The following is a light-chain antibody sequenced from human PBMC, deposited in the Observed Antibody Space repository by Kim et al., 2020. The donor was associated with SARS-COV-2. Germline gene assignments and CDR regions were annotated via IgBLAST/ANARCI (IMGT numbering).Light chain of an antibody. CDR1: QSVGSY. Sequence: EIVLTQSPATLSLSPGERATLSCRASQSVGSYLAWYQQKPGQAPRLLIYDASNRATGIPARFSGSGSGTDFTLTISSLEPEDFAVYYCQQRSNWQYTFGQGTKLEI. CDR3: QQRSNWQYT. J-gene: IGKJ2*01. CDR2: DAS. V-gene: IGKV3-11*01.